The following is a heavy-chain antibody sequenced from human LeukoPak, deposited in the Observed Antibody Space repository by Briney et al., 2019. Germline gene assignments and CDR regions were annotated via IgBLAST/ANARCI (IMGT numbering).Heavy chain of an antibody. D-gene: IGHD3-16*01. J-gene: IGHJ4*02. CDR3: ASLGGDYEGGFDY. CDR2: INHSGST. V-gene: IGHV4-34*01. Sequence: GSLRLSCAASGFTFSSYAMSWIRQPPGKGLEWIGEINHSGSTNYNPSLKSRVTISVDTSKNQFSLKLSSVTAADTAVYYCASLGGDYEGGFDYWGQGTLVTVSS. CDR1: GFTFSSYA.